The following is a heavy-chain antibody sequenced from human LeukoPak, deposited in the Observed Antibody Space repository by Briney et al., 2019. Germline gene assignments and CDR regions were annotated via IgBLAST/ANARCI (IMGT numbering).Heavy chain of an antibody. CDR3: ARDRYSGRYPLDY. J-gene: IGHJ4*02. CDR2: ISSSGSII. V-gene: IGHV3-11*01. Sequence: GGSLRLSCAASGFTFSDYYMSWIRQAPGKGLEWVSYISSSGSIIYYADSVKGRFTISRDNTKNSLYLQMNSLRAEDTAVYYCARDRYSGRYPLDYWGQGTLVTVSS. D-gene: IGHD1-26*01. CDR1: GFTFSDYY.